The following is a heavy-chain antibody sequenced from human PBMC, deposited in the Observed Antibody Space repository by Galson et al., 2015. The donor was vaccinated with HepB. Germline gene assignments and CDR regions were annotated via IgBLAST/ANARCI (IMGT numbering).Heavy chain of an antibody. D-gene: IGHD3-9*01. V-gene: IGHV3-23*01. Sequence: SLRLSCAASGFRFGNYAMKWVRQAPGKGLEWVASISDSDSGESTYYADSVKGRFTISRDNSKNTLYVQMNSLRVEDTAIYYCVKGLFDRAWPGGTFGSWGQGTLVTVSS. CDR1: GFRFGNYA. CDR2: ISDSDSGEST. CDR3: VKGLFDRAWPGGTFGS. J-gene: IGHJ5*02.